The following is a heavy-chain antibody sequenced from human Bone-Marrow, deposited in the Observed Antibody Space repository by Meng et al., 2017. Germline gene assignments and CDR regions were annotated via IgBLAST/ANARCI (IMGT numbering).Heavy chain of an antibody. V-gene: IGHV1-18*04. CDR3: ASEGGRFVGGLDY. Sequence: ASVKVSCKASGYTFNGYYMHWVRQAPGQGLEWMGWISAYNGNTNYAQKLQGRVTMTTDTSTSTAYMELRSLRSNDTAVYYCASEGGRFVGGLDYWGQGTLVTVSS. CDR2: ISAYNGNT. J-gene: IGHJ4*02. D-gene: IGHD3-16*01. CDR1: GYTFNGYY.